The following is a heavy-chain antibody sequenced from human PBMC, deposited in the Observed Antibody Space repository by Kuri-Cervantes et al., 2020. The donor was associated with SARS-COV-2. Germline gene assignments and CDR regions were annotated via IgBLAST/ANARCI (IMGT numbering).Heavy chain of an antibody. V-gene: IGHV5-10-1*01. Sequence: GGSLRLSCQGSGYSFKNFWISWVRQMPGKGLEWMGRIDPSDSYTHYNPSFQGHVTISADKSISTAYLQWSSLKASDTAMYYCASTVAFWSGYYDYWGQGTLVTVSS. D-gene: IGHD3-3*01. J-gene: IGHJ4*02. CDR3: ASTVAFWSGYYDY. CDR2: IDPSDSYT. CDR1: GYSFKNFW.